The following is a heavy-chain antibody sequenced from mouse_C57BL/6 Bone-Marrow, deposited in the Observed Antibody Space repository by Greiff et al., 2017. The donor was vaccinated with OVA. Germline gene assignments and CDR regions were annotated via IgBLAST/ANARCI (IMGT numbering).Heavy chain of an antibody. CDR1: GFNIKDYY. CDR3: ARSYYYGSSSAWFAY. V-gene: IGHV14-2*01. CDR2: IDPEDGET. Sequence: VQLQQSGAELVKPGASVKLSCTASGFNIKDYYMHWVKQRTEQGLEWIGRIDPEDGETKYAPKFQGKATITAEKSSNNADLQLSSLTAEDAAVYYCARSYYYGSSSAWFAYWGQGTLVTVSA. J-gene: IGHJ3*01. D-gene: IGHD1-1*01.